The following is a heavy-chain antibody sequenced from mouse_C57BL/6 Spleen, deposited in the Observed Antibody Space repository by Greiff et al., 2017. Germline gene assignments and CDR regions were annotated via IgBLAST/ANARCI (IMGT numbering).Heavy chain of an antibody. D-gene: IGHD4-1*01. Sequence: VKLQESGAELVRPGTSVKVSCKASGYAFTNYLIEWVKQRPGPGLEWIGVINPGSGGTNYNEKFKGKATLTADKSSSTAYMQLSSLTSEDSAVYFCARTGTGGWFAYWGQGTLVTVSA. V-gene: IGHV1-54*01. CDR1: GYAFTNYL. CDR2: INPGSGGT. CDR3: ARTGTGGWFAY. J-gene: IGHJ3*01.